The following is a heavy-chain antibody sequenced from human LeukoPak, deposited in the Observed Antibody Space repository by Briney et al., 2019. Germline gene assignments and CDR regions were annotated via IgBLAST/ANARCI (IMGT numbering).Heavy chain of an antibody. CDR3: AKDWGYYGSGSSDY. D-gene: IGHD3-10*01. CDR1: GFTFDDYA. J-gene: IGHJ4*02. Sequence: GGSLRLSCAASGFTFDDYAMHWVRQAPGKGLEWVSGISWNSGSIGYADSVKGRFTISRDNAKNSLYLEMNSLRAEDTALYYCAKDWGYYGSGSSDYWGQGTLVTVSS. V-gene: IGHV3-9*01. CDR2: ISWNSGSI.